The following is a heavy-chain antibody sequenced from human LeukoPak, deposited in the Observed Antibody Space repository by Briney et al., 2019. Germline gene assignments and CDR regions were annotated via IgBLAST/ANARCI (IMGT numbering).Heavy chain of an antibody. D-gene: IGHD6-13*01. CDR1: GFTVSSNY. V-gene: IGHV3-53*01. J-gene: IGHJ4*02. CDR3: AKDLLAAAAHDY. Sequence: GGSLRLSCAASGFTVSSNYMNWVRQAPGKGLEWVSIIYNDGRTYYADSVKGRFTISRDNSKNTLYLQMNSLRAEDTAVYYCAKDLLAAAAHDYWGQGTLVTVSS. CDR2: IYNDGRT.